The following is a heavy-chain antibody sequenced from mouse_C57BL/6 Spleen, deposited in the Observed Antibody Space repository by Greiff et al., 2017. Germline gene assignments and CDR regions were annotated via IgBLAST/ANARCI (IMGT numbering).Heavy chain of an antibody. D-gene: IGHD2-4*01. CDR2: INYDGSST. CDR3: ARADYEDAMDY. V-gene: IGHV5-16*01. J-gene: IGHJ4*01. CDR1: GFTFSDYY. Sequence: EVMLVESEGGLVQPGSSMKLSCTASGFTFSDYYMAWVRQVPEKGLEWVANINYDGSSTYYLDSLKSRFIISRDNAKNILYLQMSSLKSEDTATYYCARADYEDAMDYWGQGTSVTVSS.